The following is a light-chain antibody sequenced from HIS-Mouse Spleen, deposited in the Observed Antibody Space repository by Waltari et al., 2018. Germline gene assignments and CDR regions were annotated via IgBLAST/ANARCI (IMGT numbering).Light chain of an antibody. CDR1: SSDVGSYNL. V-gene: IGLV2-14*02. J-gene: IGLJ1*01. CDR2: EGS. CDR3: SSYTSSSTPDV. Sequence: QSALTQPASVSGSPGQSITISCTGTSSDVGSYNLVSWYQQPPGKAPKLQIFEGSKRPTGVSKRFSGSKSGNTASLTIAGLQAEDEADYYCSSYTSSSTPDVFGTGTKVTVL.